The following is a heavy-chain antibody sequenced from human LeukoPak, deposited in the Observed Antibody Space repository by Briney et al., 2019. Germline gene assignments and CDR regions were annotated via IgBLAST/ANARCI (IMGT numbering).Heavy chain of an antibody. J-gene: IGHJ3*02. CDR1: GGSISSYY. CDR3: ARHYDSSGYYLDAFDI. CDR2: IYTSGST. V-gene: IGHV4-4*07. D-gene: IGHD3-22*01. Sequence: PSETLSLTCTVSGGSISSYYWSWIRQPAGKGLEWIGRIYTSGSTNYNPSLKSRVTISVDTSKNQFSLKLSSVTAADTAVYYCARHYDSSGYYLDAFDIWGQGTMVTVSS.